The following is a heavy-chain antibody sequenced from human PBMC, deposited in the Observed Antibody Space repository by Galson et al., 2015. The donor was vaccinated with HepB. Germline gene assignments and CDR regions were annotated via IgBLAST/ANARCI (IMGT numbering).Heavy chain of an antibody. D-gene: IGHD6-19*01. Sequence: SLRLSCAASGFTFSNYALSWVRQAPGKGLEWVSAINSNGDYTYYADSVKGRFTLSRDNSKNTLSLQMNSLRAEDTALYYCAKRHGDDQQLLLVGFDLWGQGTLVTVSS. CDR2: INSNGDYT. J-gene: IGHJ5*02. CDR1: GFTFSNYA. CDR3: AKRHGDDQQLLLVGFDL. V-gene: IGHV3-23*01.